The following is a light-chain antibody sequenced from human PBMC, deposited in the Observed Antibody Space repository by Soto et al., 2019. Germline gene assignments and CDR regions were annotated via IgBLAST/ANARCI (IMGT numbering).Light chain of an antibody. CDR3: SSYRTGSTLV. V-gene: IGLV2-14*03. CDR1: NSDVGSYNF. Sequence: QSVLTQPASVSGSPGQSITISCIGGNSDVGSYNFVSWYQQHPGKAPKLIICDDSDRPSGVSDRFSGSKSGNTASLTISGLQAEDEADYYCSSYRTGSTLVFGTGTKLTVL. J-gene: IGLJ1*01. CDR2: DDS.